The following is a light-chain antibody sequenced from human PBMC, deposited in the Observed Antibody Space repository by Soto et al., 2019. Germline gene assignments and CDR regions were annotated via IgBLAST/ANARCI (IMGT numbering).Light chain of an antibody. CDR3: QQNYNTPIT. J-gene: IGKJ5*01. CDR2: XXX. CDR1: GIISVC. Sequence: DIQVNMSAAALSAYVGDRVTITCRASGIISVCVSFYQRKPXKXXXXXXXXXXXXXXGXXXXXXVSGSGTDFTLTISSLQPEDFATYYCQQNYNTPITFGQGTRLEIK. V-gene: IGKV1-39*01.